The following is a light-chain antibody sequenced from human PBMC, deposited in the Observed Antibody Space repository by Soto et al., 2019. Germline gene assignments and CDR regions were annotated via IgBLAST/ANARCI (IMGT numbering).Light chain of an antibody. CDR2: AAS. J-gene: IGKJ1*01. V-gene: IGKV1-6*01. Sequence: AIPVTQSPSSLSASVGDRVTITCRTSQAIKNDLGWYQHKPGEAPEVLIFAASSLRAGVPSRFSGSGSGYDFTLTISGLQPEDFATYYCLQYNNYPRTFGQGTKVEI. CDR1: QAIKND. CDR3: LQYNNYPRT.